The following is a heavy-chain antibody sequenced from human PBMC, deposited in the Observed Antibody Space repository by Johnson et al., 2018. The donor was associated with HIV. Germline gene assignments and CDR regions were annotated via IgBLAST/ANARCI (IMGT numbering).Heavy chain of an antibody. V-gene: IGHV3-66*01. CDR1: GFIFDDYG. CDR2: IYSGGNT. Sequence: EKLVESGGGVVRPGGSQRLSCAASGFIFDDYGMSWFRQAPGKGLEWVSVIYSGGNTFYADSVQGRFTISRDNSKNTLDLHMNSRRAEDTAVYYCRLRTHAEKAFEIGGQGTMVTGSS. CDR3: RLRTHAEKAFEI. J-gene: IGHJ3*02. D-gene: IGHD6-19*01.